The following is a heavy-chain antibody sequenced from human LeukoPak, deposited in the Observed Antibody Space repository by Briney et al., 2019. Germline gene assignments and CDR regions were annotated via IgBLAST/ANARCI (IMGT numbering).Heavy chain of an antibody. CDR2: INPNSGGT. Sequence: ASVKVSCKASGYTFTGYYLHWVRQAPGQGLEWMGWINPNSGGTNYAQKFQGRVTMTRDTSISTAYMELSRLRSDDTAVYYCARDMAVATHSIYYYYYGMDVWGQGTTVTVSS. V-gene: IGHV1-2*02. J-gene: IGHJ6*02. D-gene: IGHD6-19*01. CDR1: GYTFTGYY. CDR3: ARDMAVATHSIYYYYYGMDV.